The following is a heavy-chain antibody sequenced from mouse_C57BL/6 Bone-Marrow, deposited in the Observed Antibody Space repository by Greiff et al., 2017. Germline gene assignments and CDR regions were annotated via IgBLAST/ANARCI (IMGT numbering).Heavy chain of an antibody. J-gene: IGHJ3*01. CDR2: IYPRSGNT. CDR1: GYTFTSYG. Sequence: VQLKQSGAELARPGASVKLSCKASGYTFTSYGISWVKQRTGQGLEWIGEIYPRSGNTYYNEKFKGKATLTADKSSSTAYMELRSLTSEDAAVYFCARRPYYYGSSYWFAYWGQGTLVTVSA. V-gene: IGHV1-81*01. CDR3: ARRPYYYGSSYWFAY. D-gene: IGHD1-1*01.